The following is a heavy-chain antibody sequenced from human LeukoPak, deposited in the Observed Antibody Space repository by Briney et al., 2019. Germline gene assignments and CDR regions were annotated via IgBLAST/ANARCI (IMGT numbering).Heavy chain of an antibody. V-gene: IGHV4-4*02. CDR1: GGSISGSNW. CDR2: IYHSGST. D-gene: IGHD6-13*01. Sequence: PSGTLSLTCAVSGGSISGSNWWSWVRQPPGKGLEWIGEIYHSGSTNYNPSLKSRVTISVDTSKNQFSLKLSSVTAADTAVYYCARGKQLGYYYYYYYMDVWGKGTTVTISS. J-gene: IGHJ6*03. CDR3: ARGKQLGYYYYYYYMDV.